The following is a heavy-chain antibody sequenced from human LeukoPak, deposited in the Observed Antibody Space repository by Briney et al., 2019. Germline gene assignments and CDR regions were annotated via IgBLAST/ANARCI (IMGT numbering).Heavy chain of an antibody. Sequence: ASVKVSCKASGYTFNSYDIYWVRQATGQGLEWMGWMNPNSGNTASAQKFQGRVTMTGNTSISTAYMELSSLRSEDTAVYYCARASRPYYDNRRGWFDPWGQGTLVTVSS. CDR3: ARASRPYYDNRRGWFDP. V-gene: IGHV1-8*02. CDR1: GYTFNSYD. CDR2: MNPNSGNT. D-gene: IGHD3-22*01. J-gene: IGHJ5*02.